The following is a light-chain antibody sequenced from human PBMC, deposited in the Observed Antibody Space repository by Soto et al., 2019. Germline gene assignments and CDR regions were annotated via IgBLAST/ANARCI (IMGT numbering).Light chain of an antibody. J-gene: IGKJ4*01. Sequence: EIVMTQSPATLSVSPGERATLSCRASQSLSSNLAWYQQKPGQAPRLLIYDASTRPTGIPARFSGSGSATEFILIIISRQSADVAVYYCQQYNNWPPLTFGGGTRVEIK. CDR2: DAS. CDR1: QSLSSN. V-gene: IGKV3-15*01. CDR3: QQYNNWPPLT.